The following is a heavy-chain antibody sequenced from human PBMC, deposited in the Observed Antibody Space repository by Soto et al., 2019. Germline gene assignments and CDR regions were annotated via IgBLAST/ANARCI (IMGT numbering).Heavy chain of an antibody. V-gene: IGHV4-31*03. D-gene: IGHD3-9*01. CDR2: IYYSGST. Sequence: PSETLSLTCTVSGGSISSGGYYWSWIRQHPGKGLEWIGYIYYSGSTYYNPPLKSRVTISVDTSKNQFSLKLSSVTAADTAVYYCARLYYDILTGYYGSYHWFDPWGQGTLVTVSS. CDR1: GGSISSGGYY. J-gene: IGHJ5*02. CDR3: ARLYYDILTGYYGSYHWFDP.